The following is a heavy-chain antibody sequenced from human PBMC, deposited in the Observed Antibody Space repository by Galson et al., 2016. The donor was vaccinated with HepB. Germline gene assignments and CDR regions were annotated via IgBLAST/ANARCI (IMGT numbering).Heavy chain of an antibody. D-gene: IGHD6-6*01. CDR2: IKRDGTEK. CDR1: GFTFNR. CDR3: ARDLGGSSCLDY. V-gene: IGHV3-7*01. J-gene: IGHJ4*02. Sequence: SLRLSCAASGFTFNRMSWVRQAPGKGLEWVANIKRDGTEKYYLDSVEGRFTVSRDNAKNSLSLQMNSLRAEDTAVYYCARDLGGSSCLDYWGQGTLVTVSS.